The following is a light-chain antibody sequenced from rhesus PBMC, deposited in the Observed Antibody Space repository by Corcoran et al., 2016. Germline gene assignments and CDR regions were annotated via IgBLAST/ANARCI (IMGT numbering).Light chain of an antibody. V-gene: IGKV1S11*01. CDR3: HQHNSYPWT. Sequence: DIQMTQSPSSLSASVGDRVTITCQASQDIGSWLAWYQQKPGKALKVLIYAASSLQSGVPSRFSGIVYGTDFTLTINSLQPEDFATYYCHQHNSYPWTFGQGTKVEIK. CDR2: AAS. CDR1: QDIGSW. J-gene: IGKJ1*01.